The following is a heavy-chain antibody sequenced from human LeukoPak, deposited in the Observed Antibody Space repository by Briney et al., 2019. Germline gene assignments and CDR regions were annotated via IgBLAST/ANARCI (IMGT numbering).Heavy chain of an antibody. CDR3: ARARFGTAGADY. CDR1: RFPFSDYA. V-gene: IGHV3-30*04. Sequence: GGSLRLSCAASRFPFSDYAMHWVRQAPGKGLEWVAMISYDGGNKYYTDSVKGRFTISRDNAKNSLYLQMNSLRAEDTAVYYCARARFGTAGADYWGQGTLVTVSS. CDR2: ISYDGGNK. J-gene: IGHJ4*02. D-gene: IGHD1-1*01.